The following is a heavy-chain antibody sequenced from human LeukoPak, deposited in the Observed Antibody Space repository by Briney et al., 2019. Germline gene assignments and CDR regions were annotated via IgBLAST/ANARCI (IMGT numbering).Heavy chain of an antibody. V-gene: IGHV1-2*02. CDR1: GYTFTGYY. D-gene: IGHD3-9*01. CDR3: ARLRDDILTGYFDY. J-gene: IGHJ4*02. Sequence: ASVNVSCKASGYTFTGYYMHWVRQAPGQGLEWMGWINPNSGGTNYAQKFQGRVTMTRDTSISTAYMELSRLRSDDTAVYYCARLRDDILTGYFDYWGQGTLVTVSS. CDR2: INPNSGGT.